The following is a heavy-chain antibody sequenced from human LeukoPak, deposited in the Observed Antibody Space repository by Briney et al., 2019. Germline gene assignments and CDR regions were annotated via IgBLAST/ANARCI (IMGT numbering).Heavy chain of an antibody. Sequence: PGGSLRLSCAASGFTFSSYAMHWVRQAPGKGLEWVAVIPYDGSNKYYADSVKGRFTISRDNSKNTLYLRMNSLRAEDTAVYYCARERYGGNFLHPAAGYWGQGTLVTVSS. CDR3: ARERYGGNFLHPAAGY. CDR2: IPYDGSNK. J-gene: IGHJ4*02. V-gene: IGHV3-30-3*01. CDR1: GFTFSSYA. D-gene: IGHD4-23*01.